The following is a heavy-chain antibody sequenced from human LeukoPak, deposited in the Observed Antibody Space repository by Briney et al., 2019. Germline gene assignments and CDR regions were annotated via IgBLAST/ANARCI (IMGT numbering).Heavy chain of an antibody. CDR2: ISGSGGST. Sequence: PGGSLRLSCAASGXTFSTYVMSWVRQAPGKGLEWVSAISGSGGSTYYADSVKGRFTISRDNSKNTLYLQMNSLRAEDTAVYYCAKDYYGSGVVGYFDYWGQGTLVTVSS. V-gene: IGHV3-23*01. CDR1: GXTFSTYV. CDR3: AKDYYGSGVVGYFDY. D-gene: IGHD3-10*01. J-gene: IGHJ4*02.